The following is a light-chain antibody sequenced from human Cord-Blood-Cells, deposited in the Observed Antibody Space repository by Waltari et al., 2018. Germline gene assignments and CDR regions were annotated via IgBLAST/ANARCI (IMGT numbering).Light chain of an antibody. V-gene: IGKV3-15*01. CDR2: GAS. CDR1: QRVSSN. Sequence: EIVMTQSPATLSVSPGDRATLSCRASQRVSSNLAWYQQKPGQAPRLLIYGASTRATGIPARFSGSGSGTEFTLTISNLQSEDFAVYYCQQYNNWPLTFGGGTKVEIK. CDR3: QQYNNWPLT. J-gene: IGKJ4*01.